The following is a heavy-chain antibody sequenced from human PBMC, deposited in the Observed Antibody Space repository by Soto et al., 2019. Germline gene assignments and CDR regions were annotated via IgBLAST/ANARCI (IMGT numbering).Heavy chain of an antibody. J-gene: IGHJ6*02. D-gene: IGHD5-12*01. CDR3: ASHRDGYNSGYYYYYGMDV. CDR2: IYYSGST. Sequence: SETLSLTCTVSGGSISSYYWSWIRQPPGKGLEWIGYIYYSGSTNYNPSLKSRVTISVDTSKNQFSLKLSSVTAADTAVYYCASHRDGYNSGYYYYYGMDVWGQGTTVTVSS. CDR1: GGSISSYY. V-gene: IGHV4-59*01.